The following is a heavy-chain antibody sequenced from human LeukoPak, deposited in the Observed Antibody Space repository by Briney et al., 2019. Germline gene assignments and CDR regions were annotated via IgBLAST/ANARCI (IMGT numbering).Heavy chain of an antibody. J-gene: IGHJ4*02. D-gene: IGHD3-3*01. Sequence: GASVKVSCKASGYTFTGYYMHWVRQAPGQGLEWMGWTNPNSGGTNYAQKFQGRVTMTRDTSISTAYMELSRLRSDDMAVYYCARGREIFGVVINIPFDYWGQGTLVTVSS. CDR3: ARGREIFGVVINIPFDY. CDR2: TNPNSGGT. V-gene: IGHV1-2*02. CDR1: GYTFTGYY.